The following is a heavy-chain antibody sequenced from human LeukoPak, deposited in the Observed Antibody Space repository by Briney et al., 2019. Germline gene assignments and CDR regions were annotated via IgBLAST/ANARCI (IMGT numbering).Heavy chain of an antibody. CDR2: NYYSGST. CDR1: GGSISGYY. J-gene: IGHJ4*02. D-gene: IGHD6-13*01. Sequence: SETLSLTCSVSGGSISGYYWSWIRQPPGKGLEWIAYNYYSGSTNYNPSLKSRVTISVDTSKNQFSLKLTSVTAADTAVYYCARDRQGDSSLDYWGQGTLVTVSS. CDR3: ARDRQGDSSLDY. V-gene: IGHV4-59*01.